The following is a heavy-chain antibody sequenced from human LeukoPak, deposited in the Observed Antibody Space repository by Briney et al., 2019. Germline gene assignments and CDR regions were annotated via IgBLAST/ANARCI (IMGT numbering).Heavy chain of an antibody. Sequence: SETLSLACAVYGGSFSGYYWSWIRQPPGKGLEWIWEINHSGSTNYNPSLKSRVTISVDTSKNQFSLKLSSVTAADTAVYYCARRAMVIGYWDQGTLVTVSS. CDR3: ARRAMVIGY. CDR2: INHSGST. V-gene: IGHV4-34*01. J-gene: IGHJ4*02. CDR1: GGSFSGYY. D-gene: IGHD2-8*01.